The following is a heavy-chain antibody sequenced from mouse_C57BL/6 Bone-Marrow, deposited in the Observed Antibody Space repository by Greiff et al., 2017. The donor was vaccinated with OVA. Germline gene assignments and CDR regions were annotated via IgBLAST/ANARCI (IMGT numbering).Heavy chain of an antibody. CDR2: IYPRSGNT. J-gene: IGHJ3*01. Sequence: VQLQQSGAELARPGASVKLSCKASGYTFTSYGISWVKQRTGQGLEWIGEIYPRSGNTYYNEKFKGKATLTADKSSSTAYMELRSLTSEDSAVYFCARICGRYSNYLFADWGQGTLVTVSA. CDR3: ARICGRYSNYLFAD. V-gene: IGHV1-81*01. CDR1: GYTFTSYG. D-gene: IGHD2-5*01.